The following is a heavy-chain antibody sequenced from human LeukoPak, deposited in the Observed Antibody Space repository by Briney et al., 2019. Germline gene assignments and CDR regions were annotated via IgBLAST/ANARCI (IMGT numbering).Heavy chain of an antibody. CDR1: GGSMSSYY. J-gene: IGHJ4*02. V-gene: IGHV4-59*01. CDR2: IYHSGST. Sequence: KPSETLSLTCSVSGGSMSSYYWSWIRQSPGKGLEWIGYIYHSGSTDYNSSLKSRVTISEDTSKKQFSLKVSSVTAADTAVYYCAKDISSGWPYCFDYWGQGTLVTVSS. D-gene: IGHD6-19*01. CDR3: AKDISSGWPYCFDY.